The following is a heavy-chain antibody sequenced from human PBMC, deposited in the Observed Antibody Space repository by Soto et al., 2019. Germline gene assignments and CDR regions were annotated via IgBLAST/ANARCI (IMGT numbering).Heavy chain of an antibody. CDR1: GFSLSTHTVG. V-gene: IGHV2-5*02. CDR3: AHMVPFDYRGYDFEF. D-gene: IGHD5-12*01. J-gene: IGHJ4*02. Sequence: QITLKESGPTLVKPTQTLTLTCTFSGFSLSTHTVGVAWIRQPPGKALEWLALSYWDEDKRYSPSLKSRLTIPQDTSKDQVVLTMSNMDPVDTATYYCAHMVPFDYRGYDFEFWGQGILVTVSS. CDR2: SYWDEDK.